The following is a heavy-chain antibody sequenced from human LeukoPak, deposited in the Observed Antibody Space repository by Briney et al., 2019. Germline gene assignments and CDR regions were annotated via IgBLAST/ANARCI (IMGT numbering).Heavy chain of an antibody. CDR1: GFTFSGYG. J-gene: IGHJ4*02. CDR2: IRYDGSNK. D-gene: IGHD6-19*01. V-gene: IGHV3-30*02. Sequence: GGSLRLSCAASGFTFSGYGMHWVRQAPGKGLEWVAFIRYDGSNKYYADSVKGRFTISRDNSKNTLYLQMNSLRAEDTAVYYCAKDDEYSSGWYGDFDYWGQGTLVTVSS. CDR3: AKDDEYSSGWYGDFDY.